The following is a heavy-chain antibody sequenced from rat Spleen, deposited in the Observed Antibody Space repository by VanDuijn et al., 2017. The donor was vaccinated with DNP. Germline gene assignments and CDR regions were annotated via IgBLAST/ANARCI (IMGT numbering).Heavy chain of an antibody. V-gene: IGHV2S61*01. Sequence: VQLVESGGGLVQPGRSLKLSCAASGFTFSNYGMAWVRQTPTKGLEWMGVIWGNGNTNYNSALKSRLSISRDTSKSQAFLKMNNLQTEDTAMYFCARSHIIRGTVGFSDFWGQGVMVTVSS. CDR3: ARSHIIRGTVGFSDF. D-gene: IGHD4-3*01. CDR1: GFTFSNYG. CDR2: IWGNGNT. J-gene: IGHJ2*01.